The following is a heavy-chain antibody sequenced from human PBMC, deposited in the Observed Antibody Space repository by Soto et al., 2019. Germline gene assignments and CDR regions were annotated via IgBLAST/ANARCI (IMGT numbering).Heavy chain of an antibody. CDR1: GFTFSNAW. J-gene: IGHJ4*02. Sequence: EVQLVESGGGLVKPGGSLRLSCAASGFTFSNAWMSWVRQAPGKGLEWVGRIKSKTDGGTRDYAAPVKGRFSISRDDSKNTLYLQMNSLRTEDTAVYYCTTDVVVLGATDYWGQGTLVTVSS. CDR2: IKSKTDGGTR. CDR3: TTDVVVLGATDY. D-gene: IGHD2-15*01. V-gene: IGHV3-15*01.